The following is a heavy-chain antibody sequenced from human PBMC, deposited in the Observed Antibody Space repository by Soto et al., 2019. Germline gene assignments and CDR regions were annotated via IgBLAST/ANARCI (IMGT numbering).Heavy chain of an antibody. J-gene: IGHJ4*02. CDR3: AKERSTGWYYFDY. CDR1: GFTFSNYG. D-gene: IGHD6-19*01. Sequence: QVQLVESGGGVVQPGRSLRLSCAASGFTFSNYGMHWVRQAPGKGLEWVAVISYDGSNRYYADSVKGRFTISRDNSKNTLYLQMNSLRAEDTAVYYCAKERSTGWYYFDYWGQGTLVTVSP. V-gene: IGHV3-30*18. CDR2: ISYDGSNR.